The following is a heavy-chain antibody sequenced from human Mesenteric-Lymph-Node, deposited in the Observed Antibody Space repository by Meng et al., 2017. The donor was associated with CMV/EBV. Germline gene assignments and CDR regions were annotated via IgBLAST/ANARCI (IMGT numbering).Heavy chain of an antibody. CDR2: INSDGSST. Sequence: GESLKISCAASGFTFSSYWTHWVRQAPGKGLVWVSRINSDGSSTSYADSVKGRFTISRDNAKNTLYLQMNSLRAEDTAVYYCARAHPRGVVVPAATPEDWGQGTLVTASS. CDR1: GFTFSSYW. D-gene: IGHD2-2*02. V-gene: IGHV3-74*01. J-gene: IGHJ4*02. CDR3: ARAHPRGVVVPAATPED.